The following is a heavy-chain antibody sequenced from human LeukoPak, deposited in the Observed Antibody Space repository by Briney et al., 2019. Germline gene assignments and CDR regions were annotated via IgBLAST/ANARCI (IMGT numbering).Heavy chain of an antibody. CDR3: ATGNWNYGY. CDR1: GFTFSSYA. CDR2: ISYDGSNK. V-gene: IGHV3-30-3*01. Sequence: PGGSLRLSCAASGFTFSSYAMHWVRQPPAKGLERVAVISYDGSNKYYADSVKGRFTISRDNSKNTLYLQMNSLRAEDTAVYYCATGNWNYGYWGQGTLVTVSS. D-gene: IGHD1-7*01. J-gene: IGHJ4*02.